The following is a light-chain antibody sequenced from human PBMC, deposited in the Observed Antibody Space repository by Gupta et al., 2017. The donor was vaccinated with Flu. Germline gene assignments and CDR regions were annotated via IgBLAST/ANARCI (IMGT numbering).Light chain of an antibody. Sequence: QSALTQPGSVSGSPGQSITISCTGTSSDVGSLDLVSWYQQHPGKAPKLMIYEGSKRPSGVSNRFSGSKSGNTPSLTISGLQAEDEADYYCCSYAGSSYVVGTGTKVTVL. V-gene: IGLV2-23*01. CDR2: EGS. CDR3: CSYAGSSYV. CDR1: SSDVGSLDL. J-gene: IGLJ1*01.